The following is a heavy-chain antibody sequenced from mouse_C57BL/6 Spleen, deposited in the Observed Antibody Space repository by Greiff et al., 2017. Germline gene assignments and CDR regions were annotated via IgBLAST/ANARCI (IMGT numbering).Heavy chain of an antibody. CDR1: GYTFTSYW. D-gene: IGHD1-1*01. CDR3: ARSGYGSSGYFDY. V-gene: IGHV1-53*01. J-gene: IGHJ2*01. CDR2: INPSNGGT. Sequence: VQLQQPGTELVKPGASVKLSCKASGYTFTSYWMHWVKQRPGQGLEWIGNINPSNGGTNYNEKFKSKATLTVDKSSSTAYMQLSSLTSEDSAVYYCARSGYGSSGYFDYWGQGTTLTVSS.